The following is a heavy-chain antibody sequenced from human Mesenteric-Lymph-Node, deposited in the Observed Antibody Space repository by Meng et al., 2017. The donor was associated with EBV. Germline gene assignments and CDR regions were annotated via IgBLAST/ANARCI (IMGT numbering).Heavy chain of an antibody. V-gene: IGHV1-3*01. CDR2: ITAGNPNT. CDR3: ARNFDILTGFDY. CDR1: IYTITNYA. D-gene: IGHD3-9*01. J-gene: IGHJ4*02. Sequence: QPVASGAEVTRPWASVKVSCTTSIYTITNYAGNWVRQAPGQGLEWMGWITAGNPNTRYSQKFQGRLTLTRDTSASTVYMELSSLRSEDTAVYFCARNFDILTGFDYWGQGTLVTVSS.